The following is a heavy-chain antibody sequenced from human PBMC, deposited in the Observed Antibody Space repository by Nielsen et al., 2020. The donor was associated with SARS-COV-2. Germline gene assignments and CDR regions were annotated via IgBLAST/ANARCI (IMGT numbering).Heavy chain of an antibody. V-gene: IGHV5-51*01. CDR1: GYSFTSYC. CDR2: IYPGDSDT. CDR3: AREDVATGNV. J-gene: IGHJ6*02. D-gene: IGHD5-12*01. Sequence: KVSCKASGYSFTSYCIGWVRQMPGKGLEWMGIIYPGDSDTRYSPSFQGQVTISADKSISTAYLQWSSLKASDTAMYYCAREDVATGNVWGQGTTVTVSS.